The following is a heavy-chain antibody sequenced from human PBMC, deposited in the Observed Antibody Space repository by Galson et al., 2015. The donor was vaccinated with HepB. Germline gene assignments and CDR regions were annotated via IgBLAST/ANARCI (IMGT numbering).Heavy chain of an antibody. CDR1: GFTFSSYW. CDR3: AREMQYFDWLPYYFDY. J-gene: IGHJ4*02. D-gene: IGHD3-9*01. V-gene: IGHV3-7*03. Sequence: SLRLSCAASGFTFSSYWMSWVRQAPGKGLEWVANIKQDGSEKYYVDSVKGQFTISRDSAKNSLYLQMNSLRAEDTAVYYCAREMQYFDWLPYYFDYWGQGTLVTVSS. CDR2: IKQDGSEK.